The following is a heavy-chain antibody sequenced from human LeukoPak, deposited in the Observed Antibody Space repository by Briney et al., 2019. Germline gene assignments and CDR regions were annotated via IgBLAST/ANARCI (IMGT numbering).Heavy chain of an antibody. CDR3: ARSGYSSSWYGNYDGFDP. D-gene: IGHD6-13*01. V-gene: IGHV1-18*01. CDR2: ISAYNGNT. Sequence: ASVKVSCKASGYTFTSYGISWVRQAPGQGLEWMGWISAYNGNTNCAQKLQGRVTMTTDTSTSTAYMELRSLRSDDTAVYYCARSGYSSSWYGNYDGFDPWGQGTLVTVSS. J-gene: IGHJ5*02. CDR1: GYTFTSYG.